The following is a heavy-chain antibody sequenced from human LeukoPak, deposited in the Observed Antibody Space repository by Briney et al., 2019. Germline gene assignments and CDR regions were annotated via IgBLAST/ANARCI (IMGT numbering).Heavy chain of an antibody. V-gene: IGHV5-51*01. Sequence: GESLKISCKGSGYSFTSYWIGWVRQMPGKGLEWMGIIYPGDSDTRYSPSFQGQVTISADKSISTAYLQWSSLKASDTAMYYCARHGQYCSSTSCYVGAFDIWGQGTMVTVSS. CDR2: IYPGDSDT. D-gene: IGHD2-2*01. CDR3: ARHGQYCSSTSCYVGAFDI. J-gene: IGHJ3*02. CDR1: GYSFTSYW.